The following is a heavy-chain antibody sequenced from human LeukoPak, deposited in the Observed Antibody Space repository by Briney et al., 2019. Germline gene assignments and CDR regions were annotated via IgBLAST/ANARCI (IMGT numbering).Heavy chain of an antibody. V-gene: IGHV4-30-4*07. J-gene: IGHJ4*02. Sequence: SETLSLTRAVSGVSISSGGFSWSWIRQAPGKGLEWLGFLYYSGSTHYNPSLKSRSTILVDTSKNQFFLNLSSVTAADTAVYYCVRGFDYGFYDWGQGTLVTVSS. CDR1: GVSISSGGFS. CDR3: VRGFDYGFYD. D-gene: IGHD4-17*01. CDR2: LYYSGST.